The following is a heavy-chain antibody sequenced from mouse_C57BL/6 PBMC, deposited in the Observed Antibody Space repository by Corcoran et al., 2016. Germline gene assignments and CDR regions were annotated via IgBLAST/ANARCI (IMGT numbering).Heavy chain of an antibody. CDR3: VYDYEAWFAY. CDR1: GYTFTSYG. V-gene: IGHV1-81*01. J-gene: IGHJ3*01. CDR2: IYPRSGNT. D-gene: IGHD2-4*01. Sequence: QVQLQQSGAELARPGASVKLSCKASGYTFTSYGISWVKQRTGQGLEWIGEIYPRSGNTYYNEKFKGKATLTADKSSSTAYMELRSLTSEDSAVYFCVYDYEAWFAYWGQGTLVTVSA.